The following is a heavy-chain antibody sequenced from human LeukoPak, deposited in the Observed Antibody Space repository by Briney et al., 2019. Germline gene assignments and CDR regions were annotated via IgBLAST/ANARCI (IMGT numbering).Heavy chain of an antibody. CDR1: GGSISSYY. D-gene: IGHD3-22*01. J-gene: IGHJ3*02. Sequence: SETLSLTCTVSGGSISSYYWSWIRQPPGKGLEWIGYIYYSGSTNYNPSLKSRVTISVDPSKNQFSLKLSSVTAADTAVYYCARADSIGYYLAFDIWGQGTMVTVSS. CDR2: IYYSGST. CDR3: ARADSIGYYLAFDI. V-gene: IGHV4-59*01.